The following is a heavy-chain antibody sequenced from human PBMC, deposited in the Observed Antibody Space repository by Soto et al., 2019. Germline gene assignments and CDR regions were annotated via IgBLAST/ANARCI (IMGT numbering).Heavy chain of an antibody. V-gene: IGHV1-2*02. CDR3: ARRLGLLVTPIPGY. CDR2: INPNSGVT. Sequence: QVQLVQSGAEVKKPGASVKVSCKASGYTFTGYHMLWVRQAPGQGLEGMGWINPNSGVTIYAQKFQGRVIMTRETPITSAYIELSRLISVDAGVYYCARRLGLLVTPIPGYWGQGPLVTFSS. CDR1: GYTFTGYH. D-gene: IGHD2-21*02. J-gene: IGHJ4*02.